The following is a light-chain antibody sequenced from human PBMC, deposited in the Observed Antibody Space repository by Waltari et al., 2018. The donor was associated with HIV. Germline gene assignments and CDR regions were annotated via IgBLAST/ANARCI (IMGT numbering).Light chain of an antibody. J-gene: IGKJ2*01. CDR1: QSVTTY. CDR3: QQRTNLPPYT. Sequence: ELVLTQSPGTLSLSPGETATLSCRASQSVTTYLAWYQQKPGQAPRLLVYDASNRATGIPARFSGSGSGTDFTLTISSLEPEDFAVYYCQQRTNLPPYTFGQGTKLEVK. V-gene: IGKV3-11*01. CDR2: DAS.